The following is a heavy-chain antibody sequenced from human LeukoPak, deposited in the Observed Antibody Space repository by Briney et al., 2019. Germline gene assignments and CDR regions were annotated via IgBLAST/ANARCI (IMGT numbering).Heavy chain of an antibody. J-gene: IGHJ6*02. CDR1: GFTFSDYY. V-gene: IGHV3-11*01. Sequence: GGSLRLSCAASGFTFSDYYMSWIRQAPGKGLEWVSYISSSGSTIYYADSVKGRFTISRDNAKNSLYLQMNSLRAEDTAVYYCARDQRICYYYGMDVWGQGTTVTVSS. D-gene: IGHD2-15*01. CDR3: ARDQRICYYYGMDV. CDR2: ISSSGSTI.